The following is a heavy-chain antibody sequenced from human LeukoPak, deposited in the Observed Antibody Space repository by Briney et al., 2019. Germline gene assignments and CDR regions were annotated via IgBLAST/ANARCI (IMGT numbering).Heavy chain of an antibody. Sequence: GGSLRLSCTASGFLFSSHSMNWVRQAPGEGLQWVSSIGNSVNYIYYADSVKGRFTVSRDDAKNSLYLQMDSLRAEDTALYYCARVPSGTHPSFYFDHWGQGSLVTVSS. D-gene: IGHD1-26*01. CDR2: IGNSVNYI. J-gene: IGHJ4*02. CDR1: GFLFSSHS. V-gene: IGHV3-21*06. CDR3: ARVPSGTHPSFYFDH.